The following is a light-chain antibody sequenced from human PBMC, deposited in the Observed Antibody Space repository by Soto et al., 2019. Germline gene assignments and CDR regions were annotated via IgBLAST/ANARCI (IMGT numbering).Light chain of an antibody. CDR1: QDISNH. CDR3: QQYDRLPRT. V-gene: IGKV1-33*01. CDR2: GAS. Sequence: DLQMTQSPSSLSTSVGDRVTISCQASQDISNHLNWYQQKPGKAPKLLVYGASALEEGVPSRFSGSGSGTDFTFTINSLQPEDIATYYCQQYDRLPRTFGRGTKLDIK. J-gene: IGKJ2*01.